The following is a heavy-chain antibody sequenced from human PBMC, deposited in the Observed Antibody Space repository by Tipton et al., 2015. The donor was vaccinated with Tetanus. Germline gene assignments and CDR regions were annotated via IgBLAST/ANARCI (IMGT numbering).Heavy chain of an antibody. V-gene: IGHV4-59*01. CDR2: ISHRGST. D-gene: IGHD2-8*01. CDR3: ARDPSGGVRYFDY. Sequence: TLSLTCTVSGGSISSYYWSWIRQPPGEGLEWIGYISHRGSTNYNPSLKSRVTISVDTSKNQFSLKLSPVTAADTAVYYCARDPSGGVRYFDYWGQGTLVTVSS. CDR1: GGSISSYY. J-gene: IGHJ4*02.